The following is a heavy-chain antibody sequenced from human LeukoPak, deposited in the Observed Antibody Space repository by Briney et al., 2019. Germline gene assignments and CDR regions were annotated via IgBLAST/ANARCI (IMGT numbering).Heavy chain of an antibody. Sequence: SETLSLTCTVSGGSISSYYWSWIRQPPGKGLEWIGYIYYSGSTNYNPSLKSRVTISVDTSKNQFSLKLSSVTAADTAVYYCARSSGWLYYYYGTDVWGQGTTVTVSS. J-gene: IGHJ6*02. V-gene: IGHV4-59*01. CDR2: IYYSGST. D-gene: IGHD6-19*01. CDR1: GGSISSYY. CDR3: ARSSGWLYYYYGTDV.